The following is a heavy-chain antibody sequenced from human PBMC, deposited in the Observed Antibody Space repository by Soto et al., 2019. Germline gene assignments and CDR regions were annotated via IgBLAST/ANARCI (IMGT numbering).Heavy chain of an antibody. D-gene: IGHD2-2*03. CDR3: ARDGYCSSTSCYVGSYYYYGMDV. V-gene: IGHV1-18*01. CDR2: ISGYNGDT. Sequence: ASVTVSCKTSGYTFSRYGISWVRQAPGQGLERMGWISGYNGDTNYAQKVQGRVTMTIDTSTYTDYMELRSLRSDDTAVYYCARDGYCSSTSCYVGSYYYYGMDVWGQGTTVTVSS. CDR1: GYTFSRYG. J-gene: IGHJ6*02.